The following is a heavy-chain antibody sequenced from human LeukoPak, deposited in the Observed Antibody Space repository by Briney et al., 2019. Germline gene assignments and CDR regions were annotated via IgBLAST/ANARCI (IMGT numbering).Heavy chain of an antibody. CDR3: ARAPPALYYMDV. J-gene: IGHJ6*03. Sequence: GASVKVSCKASGGTFSSYAISWVRQAPGQGLEWMGGIIPIFGTANYAQKFQGRVTITADKSTSTAYMELSSLRSEDTAVYYCARAPPALYYMDVWGKGTTVTVSS. CDR2: IIPIFGTA. CDR1: GGTFSSYA. V-gene: IGHV1-69*06.